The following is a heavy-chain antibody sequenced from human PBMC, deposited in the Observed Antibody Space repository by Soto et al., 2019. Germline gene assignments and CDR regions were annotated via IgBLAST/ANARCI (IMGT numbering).Heavy chain of an antibody. D-gene: IGHD2-15*01. CDR3: ARDRRCSGGSCFDY. CDR1: GFTFSSYS. J-gene: IGHJ4*02. Sequence: EVQLVESGGGLVKPGGSLRLSCAASGFTFSSYSMNWVRQAPGKGLEGVSSISSSSSYIYYADSVKGRFTISRDNAKNSLYLQMNSLRAEDTAVYYCARDRRCSGGSCFDYWGQGTLVTVSS. V-gene: IGHV3-21*01. CDR2: ISSSSSYI.